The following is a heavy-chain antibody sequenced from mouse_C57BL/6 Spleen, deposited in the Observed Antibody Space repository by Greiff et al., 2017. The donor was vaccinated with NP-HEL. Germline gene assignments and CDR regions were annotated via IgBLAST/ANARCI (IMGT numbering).Heavy chain of an antibody. Sequence: QVQLQQPGAELVKPGASVKLSCKASGYTFTSYWMHWVKQRPGQGLEWIGMIHPNSGSTNYNEKFKSKATLTVDKSSSTAYMQLSSLTSEDSAVYYCARVYYSSSYWYFNVWGTGTTVTVAS. D-gene: IGHD1-1*01. CDR2: IHPNSGST. CDR3: ARVYYSSSYWYFNV. V-gene: IGHV1-64*01. CDR1: GYTFTSYW. J-gene: IGHJ1*03.